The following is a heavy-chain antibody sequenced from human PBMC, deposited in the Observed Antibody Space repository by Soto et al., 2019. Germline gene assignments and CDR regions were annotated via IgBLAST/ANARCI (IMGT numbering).Heavy chain of an antibody. J-gene: IGHJ6*01. CDR2: IIPIFGTA. Sequence: GASVKVSCKDYGGTFSRYAISWVRQSPGQGLEWMGGIIPIFGTANYAQKFQGRVTITADKSTSTAYMELSSLRSEDTAVYYCARAINPAYGMDVWGQGTTVPVSS. V-gene: IGHV1-69*06. CDR1: GGTFSRYA. CDR3: ARAINPAYGMDV.